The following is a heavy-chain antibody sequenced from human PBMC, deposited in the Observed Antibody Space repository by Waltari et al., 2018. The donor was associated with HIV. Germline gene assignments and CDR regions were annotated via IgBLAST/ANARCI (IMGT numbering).Heavy chain of an antibody. CDR3: ARHLPFDY. Sequence: QVQLQQWGAGLLKPSETLSLTCAVYGGSFSGYYWSWIRQPPGKGLEWIGEINHSGSTNYNPSLKSRVTISVDTSKNQFSLKLSSVTAADTAVYYCARHLPFDYWGQGTLVTVSS. J-gene: IGHJ4*02. V-gene: IGHV4-34*01. CDR2: INHSGST. CDR1: GGSFSGYY.